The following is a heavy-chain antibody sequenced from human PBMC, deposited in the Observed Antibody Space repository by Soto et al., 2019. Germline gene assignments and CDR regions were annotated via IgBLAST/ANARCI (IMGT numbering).Heavy chain of an antibody. J-gene: IGHJ4*02. D-gene: IGHD3-3*01. CDR1: GFTFSSYA. Sequence: GGSLRLSCAASGFTFSSYAMHWVRQATGKGLEWVAVISYDGSNKYYADSVKGRFTISRDNSKNTLYLQMNSLRAEDTAVYYCARDDLLFAIFGVAPDYWGQGTLVTVSS. CDR3: ARDDLLFAIFGVAPDY. V-gene: IGHV3-30-3*01. CDR2: ISYDGSNK.